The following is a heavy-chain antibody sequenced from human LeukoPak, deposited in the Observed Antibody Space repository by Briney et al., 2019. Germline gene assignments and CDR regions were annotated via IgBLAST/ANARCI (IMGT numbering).Heavy chain of an antibody. D-gene: IGHD3-16*01. CDR2: IYYSGST. CDR3: ARDDGGSSSRFDY. J-gene: IGHJ4*02. Sequence: PSQTLSLTCTVSGGSISSGGYYWRWIRQHPGKGLEWIGYIYYSGSTYYNPSLKSRVTISVDTSKNQFSLKLSSVTAADTAVYYCARDDGGSSSRFDYWGQGTLVTVSS. CDR1: GGSISSGGYY. V-gene: IGHV4-31*03.